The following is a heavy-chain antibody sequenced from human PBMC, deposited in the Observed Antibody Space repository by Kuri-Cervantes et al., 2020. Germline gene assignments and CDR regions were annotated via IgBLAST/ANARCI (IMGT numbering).Heavy chain of an antibody. CDR3: AKDRFTDNWGIIDY. Sequence: GESLKISCAASGFTFSSYAMHWVRQAPGKGLEWVAVISYDGSNKYYADSVKGRFTISRDNFKNTLYLQMDSLRAEDTARYYCAKDRFTDNWGIIDYWGQGTLVTVSS. D-gene: IGHD1-1*01. CDR1: GFTFSSYA. V-gene: IGHV3-30-3*01. CDR2: ISYDGSNK. J-gene: IGHJ4*02.